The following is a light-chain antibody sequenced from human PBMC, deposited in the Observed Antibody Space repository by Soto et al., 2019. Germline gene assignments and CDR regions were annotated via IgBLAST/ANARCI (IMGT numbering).Light chain of an antibody. CDR3: QKYDTAPLT. Sequence: DIRITQSPSSLSSSVGDRVTIACRASQGISTYLAWYQQKPGKVPKLLIYAASTLLSGVPSRFSGSGSGTDFTLTISSLQPEDVATYYCQKYDTAPLTFGQGTKVDIK. CDR1: QGISTY. CDR2: AAS. J-gene: IGKJ1*01. V-gene: IGKV1-27*01.